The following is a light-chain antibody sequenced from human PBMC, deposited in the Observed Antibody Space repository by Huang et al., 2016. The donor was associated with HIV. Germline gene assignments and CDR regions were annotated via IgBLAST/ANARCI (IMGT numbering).Light chain of an antibody. CDR3: QQYFSTPA. CDR1: QSVLDRSNRKNY. J-gene: IGKJ1*01. V-gene: IGKV4-1*01. CDR2: WAA. Sequence: DIVMTQSPDSLPVSLGERATINCKSSQSVLDRSNRKNYLAWYQQKPGQAPKLLLSWAAVRESGVPDRFRGSGSGTDFTLTIDNLQAEDVAVYYCQQYFSTPACGQGTNVDI.